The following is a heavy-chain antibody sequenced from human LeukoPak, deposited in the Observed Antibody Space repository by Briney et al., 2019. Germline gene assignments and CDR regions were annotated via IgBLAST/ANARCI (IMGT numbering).Heavy chain of an antibody. CDR1: GFTFSSYA. Sequence: GGSLRLSCAASGFTFSSYAMSWVRQAPGKGLEWVSAISGSGGSTYYADSVKGRFTISRDNSKNTLYLQMNSLRAEDTAVYYCAKGARSYYGSGSYPHYFDYWGQGTLVTVSS. CDR3: AKGARSYYGSGSYPHYFDY. CDR2: ISGSGGST. V-gene: IGHV3-23*01. D-gene: IGHD3-10*01. J-gene: IGHJ4*02.